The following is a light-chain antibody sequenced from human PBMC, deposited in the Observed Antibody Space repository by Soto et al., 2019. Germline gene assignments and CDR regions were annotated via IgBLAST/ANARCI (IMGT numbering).Light chain of an antibody. CDR2: DAS. Sequence: EIVLTQSPGTLSLSPGERATLSCRASQSVRSNYLAWYQQKPGQAPRFLIYDASSRATGIPDRFSGSGSGTDFDLTISRLEPEHFELYYCQQYGSSPLTFGGGTQVEIK. J-gene: IGKJ4*01. V-gene: IGKV3-20*01. CDR1: QSVRSNY. CDR3: QQYGSSPLT.